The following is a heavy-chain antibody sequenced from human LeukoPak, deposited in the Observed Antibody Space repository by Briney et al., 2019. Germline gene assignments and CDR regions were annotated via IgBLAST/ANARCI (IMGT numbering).Heavy chain of an antibody. D-gene: IGHD3-22*01. CDR2: FDPEDGET. V-gene: IGHV1-24*01. Sequence: GASVKVSCKVSGYTLTELSMHWVRQAPGKGLEWMGGFDPEDGETIYAQKFQGRVTMTEDTSTDTAYMELSSLRSEDTAVYYCARDLDYYDSPGGAYDYWGQGTLVTVSS. J-gene: IGHJ4*02. CDR3: ARDLDYYDSPGGAYDY. CDR1: GYTLTELS.